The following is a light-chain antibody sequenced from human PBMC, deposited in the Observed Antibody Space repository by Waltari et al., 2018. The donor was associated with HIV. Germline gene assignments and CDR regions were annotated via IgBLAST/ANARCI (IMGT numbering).Light chain of an antibody. V-gene: IGLV1-44*01. CDR2: NNE. Sequence: QSVLTRPPSASGTPGQRVAISCSGSSSNIGVNSVNWYQQLPGTAPKPLIYNNEQRPSGVPDRFSGSKSGTSASLAISGLQSEDEADYYCAAWDDSLIGHVFGSGTRVTVL. CDR1: SSNIGVNS. CDR3: AAWDDSLIGHV. J-gene: IGLJ1*01.